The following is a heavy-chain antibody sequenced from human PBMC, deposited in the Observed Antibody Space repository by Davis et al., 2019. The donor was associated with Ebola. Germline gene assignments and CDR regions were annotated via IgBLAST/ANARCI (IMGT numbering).Heavy chain of an antibody. CDR2: IYYSGST. J-gene: IGHJ4*02. D-gene: IGHD1-26*01. CDR1: GGSISSYY. Sequence: SETLSLTCTVSGGSISSYYWSWIRQPPGKGLEWIGYIYYSGSTNYNPSLKSRVTISVDTSKNQFSLNLSSVTAADTAVYYCARWDLGYFNYWGQGILVTVSS. CDR3: ARWDLGYFNY. V-gene: IGHV4-59*08.